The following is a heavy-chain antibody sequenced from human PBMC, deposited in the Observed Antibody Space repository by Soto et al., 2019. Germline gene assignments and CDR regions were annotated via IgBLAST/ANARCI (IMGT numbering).Heavy chain of an antibody. Sequence: SETLSLTCTVSGGSISSGGYYWSWIRQHPGKGLEWIGYIYDSGSTYYNPSLKSRVTISLDTSKNQFSLKLSSVTAADTAVFYCAKKGFDFDEQGSAPWGKGTLVPVSS. CDR3: AKKGFDFDEQGSAP. CDR2: IYDSGST. CDR1: GGSISSGGYY. J-gene: IGHJ5*02. V-gene: IGHV4-31*03.